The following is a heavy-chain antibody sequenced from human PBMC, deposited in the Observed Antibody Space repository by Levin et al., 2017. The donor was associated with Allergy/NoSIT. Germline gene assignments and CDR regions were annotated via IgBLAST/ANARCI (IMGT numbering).Heavy chain of an antibody. J-gene: IGHJ5*02. Sequence: SETLSLTCTVSGGSISSSSYYWGWIRQPPGKGLEWIGSIYYSGSTYYNPSLKSRVTISVDTSKNQFSLKLSSVTAADTAVYYCARSLVVTAIPGGQNWFDPWGQGTLVTVSS. V-gene: IGHV4-39*01. D-gene: IGHD2-21*02. CDR2: IYYSGST. CDR1: GGSISSSSYY. CDR3: ARSLVVTAIPGGQNWFDP.